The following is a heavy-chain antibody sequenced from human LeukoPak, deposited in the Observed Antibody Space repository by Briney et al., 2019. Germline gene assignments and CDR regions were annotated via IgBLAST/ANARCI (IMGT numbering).Heavy chain of an antibody. CDR3: TRDFDNPENSCPSTSCIDV. D-gene: IGHD2-2*01. CDR1: GYNFVNFG. Sequence: ASVKVSCKASGYNFVNFGISWVRQAPGQGLGWMGWISTSSVNTNYAQKFQGRLTMTTDTSTSTAYMELRSLRSDDTAVYYCTRDFDNPENSCPSTSCIDVWGQGTTVTASS. J-gene: IGHJ6*02. V-gene: IGHV1-18*01. CDR2: ISTSSVNT.